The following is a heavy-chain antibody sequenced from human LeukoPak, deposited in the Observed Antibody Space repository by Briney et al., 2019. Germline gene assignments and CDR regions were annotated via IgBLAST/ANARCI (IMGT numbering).Heavy chain of an antibody. CDR2: IYHSGST. V-gene: IGHV4-38-2*01. Sequence: SETLSLTCAVSGYSISSGYYCGWIRQPPGKGLEWIGSIYHSGSTYYNPSLKSRVTISVDTSKNQFSLKLSSVTAADTAVYYCARRYYDIDYWGQGTLVTVSS. D-gene: IGHD3-9*01. CDR1: GYSISSGYY. CDR3: ARRYYDIDY. J-gene: IGHJ4*02.